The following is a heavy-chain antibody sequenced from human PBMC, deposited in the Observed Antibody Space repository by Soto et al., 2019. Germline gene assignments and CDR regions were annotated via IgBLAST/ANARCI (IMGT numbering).Heavy chain of an antibody. D-gene: IGHD6-19*01. CDR2: IYSGGST. V-gene: IGHV3-53*01. CDR3: AKDIEGGWYGLEYFQH. Sequence: GGSLRLSCAASGFTVSSNYMSWVRQAPGKGLEWVSVIYSGGSTYYADSVKGRFTISRDNSKNTLYLQMNSLRAEDTAVYYCAKDIEGGWYGLEYFQHWGQGTLVTVSS. CDR1: GFTVSSNY. J-gene: IGHJ1*01.